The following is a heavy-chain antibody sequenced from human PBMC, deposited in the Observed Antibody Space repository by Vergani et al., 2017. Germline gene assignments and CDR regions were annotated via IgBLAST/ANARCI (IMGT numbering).Heavy chain of an antibody. CDR3: ANEGSANRIRGWLDH. CDR1: GFSARNSG. CDR2: IQYDGSDI. J-gene: IGHJ4*02. Sequence: QVQLVGSGGGVVQPGGSLRLSCVGSGFSARNSGMHGVRQTPGKGLEWVAFIQYDGSDIFYADFVEGRFTISRDNSKNSLYLQMRSLRFDDTAVYYCANEGSANRIRGWLDHWGQEALVTVSS. V-gene: IGHV3-30*02. D-gene: IGHD3-10*01.